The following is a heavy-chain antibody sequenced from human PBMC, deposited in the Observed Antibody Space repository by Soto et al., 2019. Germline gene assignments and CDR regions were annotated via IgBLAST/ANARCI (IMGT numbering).Heavy chain of an antibody. CDR2: MNPNSGNT. D-gene: IGHD4-17*01. CDR3: ATTPPLDYGDYGWFDP. V-gene: IGHV1-8*01. Sequence: QVQLVQSGAEVKKPGASVKVSCKASGYTFTSYDINWVRQATGQGLEWMGWMNPNSGNTGYAQKFQGRVTMTRNTSISTAYMELSSLRSEDTAVYYCATTPPLDYGDYGWFDPWGQGTLVTVSS. CDR1: GYTFTSYD. J-gene: IGHJ5*02.